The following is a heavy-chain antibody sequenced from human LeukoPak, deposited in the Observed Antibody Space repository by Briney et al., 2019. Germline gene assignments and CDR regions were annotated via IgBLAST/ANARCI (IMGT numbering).Heavy chain of an antibody. CDR2: IGGSGGST. Sequence: GGSLRLSCAASGFTFSNYAMSWVRQAPGKGLEWVSAIGGSGGSTYYADSVKGRFTISRDNSKNTLYLQMNSLRAEDTAVYYCAKPAGYCSSTTCFKFDYWGQGTLVTVSS. D-gene: IGHD2-2*01. V-gene: IGHV3-23*01. CDR3: AKPAGYCSSTTCFKFDY. J-gene: IGHJ4*02. CDR1: GFTFSNYA.